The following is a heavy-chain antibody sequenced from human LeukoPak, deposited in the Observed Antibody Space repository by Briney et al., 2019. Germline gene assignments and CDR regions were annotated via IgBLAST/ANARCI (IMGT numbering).Heavy chain of an antibody. Sequence: KASETLSLTCGVYGGSFSGYYWSWIRQPPGKGLEWIGEINHSGSTNYNPSLKSRAAISVDTSKNQFSLKLNSVTAADTAVYYCASSLRIPVASWGQGTLVTVSS. D-gene: IGHD6-19*01. J-gene: IGHJ5*02. CDR2: INHSGST. CDR3: ASSLRIPVAS. CDR1: GGSFSGYY. V-gene: IGHV4-34*01.